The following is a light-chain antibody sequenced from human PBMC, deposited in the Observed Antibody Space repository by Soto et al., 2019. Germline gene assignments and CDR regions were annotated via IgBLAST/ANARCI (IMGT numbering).Light chain of an antibody. Sequence: DVVITHSPLSLPVTLVQPASISCRSSQTLVYSDGNTYLNWFQQRPGQSPRRLIYKVSKRDSGVPDRFSGSGSGTEFSLTITSLQPEDFATYYCQKLFDSPINFGQGTRLEIK. V-gene: IGKV2-30*01. CDR3: QKLFDSPIN. CDR1: QTLVYSDGNTY. CDR2: KVS. J-gene: IGKJ5*01.